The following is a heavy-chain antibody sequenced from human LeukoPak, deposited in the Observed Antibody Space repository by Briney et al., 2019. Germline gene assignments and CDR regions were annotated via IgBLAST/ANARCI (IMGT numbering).Heavy chain of an antibody. CDR3: ASLWFGELSDFDY. Sequence: GRSLRLSCAASGFTFSSYAMHWVRQAPGKGLEWVAVISYDGSSKYYADSVKGRFTISRDNSKNTLYLQMNSLRAEDTAVYYCASLWFGELSDFDYWGQGTLVTVSS. J-gene: IGHJ4*02. D-gene: IGHD3-10*01. V-gene: IGHV3-30*04. CDR1: GFTFSSYA. CDR2: ISYDGSSK.